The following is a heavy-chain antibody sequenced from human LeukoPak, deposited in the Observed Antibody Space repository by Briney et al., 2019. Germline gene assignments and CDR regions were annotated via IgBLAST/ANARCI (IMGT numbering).Heavy chain of an antibody. J-gene: IGHJ3*02. D-gene: IGHD1-26*01. CDR2: IIPIFGTT. CDR1: GATFTSYA. V-gene: IGHV1-69*01. Sequence: GSSVKVSCKASGATFTSYAISWVRQAPGQGLEWMGGIIPIFGTTNYAQNFQGRATITADESTSTAHMELSSLRSEDTAVYYCVKGDGELLLRSAFDIWGQGTMVTVSS. CDR3: VKGDGELLLRSAFDI.